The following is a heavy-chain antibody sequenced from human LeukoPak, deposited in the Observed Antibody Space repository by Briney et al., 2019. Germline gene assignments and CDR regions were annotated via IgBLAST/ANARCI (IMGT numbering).Heavy chain of an antibody. Sequence: SETLSLTCTVSGDSISPHYWSWIRQSPGRGLEWIGYIYYSGRTEYSPSLRSRVTISVDTSKNHFSPKLTSLTVADTAVYYCARGPTSSGFEYWGQGTLVTVSS. J-gene: IGHJ4*02. CDR3: ARGPTSSGFEY. V-gene: IGHV4-59*11. D-gene: IGHD3-10*01. CDR1: GDSISPHY. CDR2: IYYSGRT.